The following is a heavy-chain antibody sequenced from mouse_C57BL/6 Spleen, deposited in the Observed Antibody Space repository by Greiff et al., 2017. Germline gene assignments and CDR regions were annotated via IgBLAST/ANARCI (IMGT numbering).Heavy chain of an antibody. CDR3: ARHEDRGYGYDGYFDV. V-gene: IGHV1-62-2*01. J-gene: IGHJ1*03. Sequence: QVQLQQSGAELVKPGASVKLSCKASGYTFTEYTIHWVKQRSGQGLEWIGWFYPGSGSIKYNEKFKDKATLTTDKSSSTVYMELSRLTSEDSAVFFGARHEDRGYGYDGYFDVWGKGTTVTVSS. D-gene: IGHD2-2*01. CDR1: GYTFTEYT. CDR2: FYPGSGSI.